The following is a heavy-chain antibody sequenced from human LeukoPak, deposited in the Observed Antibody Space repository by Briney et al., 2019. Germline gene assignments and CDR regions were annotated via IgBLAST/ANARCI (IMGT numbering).Heavy chain of an antibody. J-gene: IGHJ6*02. CDR1: GGTFSSYA. CDR2: IIPIFGTA. CDR3: ARDSNIVVVPAATYYYYYGMDV. Sequence: SVKVSCKASGGTFSSYAISWVRQAPGQGLEWMGGIIPIFGTANYAQKFQGRVTIAADESTSTAYMELSSLRSEDTAVYYCARDSNIVVVPAATYYYYYGMDVWGQGTTVTVSS. D-gene: IGHD2-2*01. V-gene: IGHV1-69*13.